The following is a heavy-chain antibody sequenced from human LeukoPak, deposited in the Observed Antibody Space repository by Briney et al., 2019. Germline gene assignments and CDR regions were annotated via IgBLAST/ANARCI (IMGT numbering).Heavy chain of an antibody. J-gene: IGHJ4*02. V-gene: IGHV3-30*04. CDR1: GFTFSSYA. CDR2: ISYDGSNK. D-gene: IGHD3-22*01. CDR3: AKDSSPYYYDSSGSGHYFDY. Sequence: PGGSLRLSCAASGFTFSSYAMHWVRQAPGKGLEWVAVISYDGSNKYYADSVKGRFTISRDNSKNTLYLQMNSLRAEDTAVYYCAKDSSPYYYDSSGSGHYFDYWGQGTLVTVSS.